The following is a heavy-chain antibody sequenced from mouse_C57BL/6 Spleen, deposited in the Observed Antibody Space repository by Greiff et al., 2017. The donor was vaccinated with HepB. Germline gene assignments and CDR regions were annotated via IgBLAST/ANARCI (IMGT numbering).Heavy chain of an antibody. CDR2: ISSGGSYT. D-gene: IGHD2-2*01. Sequence: EVKLQESGGDLVKPGGSLKLSCAASGFTFSSYGMSWVRQTPDKRLEWVATISSGGSYTYYPDSVKGRFTISRDNAKNTLYLQMSSLKSEDTAMYYCARSKEKAWFAYWGQGTTLTVSS. CDR1: GFTFSSYG. V-gene: IGHV5-6*01. CDR3: ARSKEKAWFAY. J-gene: IGHJ2*01.